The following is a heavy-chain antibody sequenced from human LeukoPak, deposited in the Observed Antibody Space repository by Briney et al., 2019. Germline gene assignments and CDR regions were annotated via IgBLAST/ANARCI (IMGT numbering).Heavy chain of an antibody. D-gene: IGHD3-10*01. CDR3: VRDRPWPRGSGHYGMDV. CDR1: GNTFMTER. Sequence: GASVKVSCKASGNTFMTERLHWVRQAPGQGLEWMGWTITGNGDTKSSQKFQGRVTITRDTSASIVYMELGSLTSEDTAVYYCVRDRPWPRGSGHYGMDVWGQGTTVSVSS. CDR2: TITGNGDT. V-gene: IGHV1-3*04. J-gene: IGHJ6*02.